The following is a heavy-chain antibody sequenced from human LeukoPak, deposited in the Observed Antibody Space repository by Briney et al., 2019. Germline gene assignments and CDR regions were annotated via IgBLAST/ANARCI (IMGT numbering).Heavy chain of an antibody. CDR3: ARDELLGLDFDY. V-gene: IGHV1-18*04. CDR2: ISAYNGNT. J-gene: IGHJ4*02. CDR1: GYTFTSYY. Sequence: ASVKVSCKASGYTFTSYYMHWVRQAPGQGLEWMGWISAYNGNTNYAQKLQGRVTMTTDTSTSTAYMELRSLRSDDTAVYYCARDELLGLDFDYWGQGTLVTVSA. D-gene: IGHD3-10*01.